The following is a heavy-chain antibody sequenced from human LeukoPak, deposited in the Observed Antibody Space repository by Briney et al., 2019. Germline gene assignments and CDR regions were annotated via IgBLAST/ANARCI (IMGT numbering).Heavy chain of an antibody. D-gene: IGHD6-19*01. CDR3: AREHSSVSSESKGYDH. V-gene: IGHV3-11*06. Sequence: KAGGSLRLSRAASGFTFSDHYMSWIRQAPGKGLEWISYISFSHHTNYADSVKGRFTISRDDARNSLFLQMNSLRAEDTAVYYCAREHSSVSSESKGYDHWGQGTLVTVSS. CDR2: ISFSHHT. J-gene: IGHJ4*02. CDR1: GFTFSDHY.